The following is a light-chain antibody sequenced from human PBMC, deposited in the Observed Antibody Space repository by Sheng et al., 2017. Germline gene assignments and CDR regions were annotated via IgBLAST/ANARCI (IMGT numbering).Light chain of an antibody. Sequence: DIQMTQSPSTLSASVGDRVTITCRASQTVHSWLAWFQQKPGKAPKLLIYRASTLQSAVPSRFSGSGSGTEFTLTISSLQPDDFATYYCQQYHEYMYTFGQGTKL. CDR1: QTVHSW. CDR3: QQYHEYMYT. CDR2: RAS. J-gene: IGKJ2*01. V-gene: IGKV1-5*03.